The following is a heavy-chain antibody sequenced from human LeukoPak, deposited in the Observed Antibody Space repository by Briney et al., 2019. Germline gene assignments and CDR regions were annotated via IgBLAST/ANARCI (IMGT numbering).Heavy chain of an antibody. D-gene: IGHD1-26*01. Sequence: SVKVSCKASGGTFSSYAISWVRQAPGRGLEWMGRIIPILGIANYAQKFQGRVTITADESTSTAYMELSSLRSEDTAVYYCARALVHSGSYFGYWGQGTLVTVSS. V-gene: IGHV1-69*04. CDR2: IIPILGIA. J-gene: IGHJ4*02. CDR1: GGTFSSYA. CDR3: ARALVHSGSYFGY.